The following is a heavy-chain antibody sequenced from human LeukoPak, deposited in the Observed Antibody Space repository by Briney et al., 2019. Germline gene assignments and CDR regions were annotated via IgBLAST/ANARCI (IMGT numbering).Heavy chain of an antibody. CDR2: IIPIFDTA. CDR1: GGTFSNYA. CDR3: ARQTSGGYTVFFGKPRGHWFDP. V-gene: IGHV1-69*13. D-gene: IGHD3-3*01. Sequence: SVKVSCKASGGTFSNYAISWVRQAPGQGLEWMGTIIPIFDTANYAQKFQGRVTITADESTSTAYMELSSLRSEDTAVYYCARQTSGGYTVFFGKPRGHWFDPWGQGTLATVSS. J-gene: IGHJ5*02.